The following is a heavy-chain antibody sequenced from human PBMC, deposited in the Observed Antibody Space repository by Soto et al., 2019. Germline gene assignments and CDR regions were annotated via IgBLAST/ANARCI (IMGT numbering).Heavy chain of an antibody. V-gene: IGHV3-66*01. CDR3: ARDRWLRDYFVY. J-gene: IGHJ4*02. CDR2: IYSGGST. Sequence: EVQLVESGGGLVQPGGSLRLSCAASGFTVSSNYMSWVRQAPGKGLEWVSVIYSGGSTYYADSVKGRFTISRDNSKNTLYLQMNSLRAEDTAVYYCARDRWLRDYFVYWGQGTLVTVSS. CDR1: GFTVSSNY. D-gene: IGHD5-12*01.